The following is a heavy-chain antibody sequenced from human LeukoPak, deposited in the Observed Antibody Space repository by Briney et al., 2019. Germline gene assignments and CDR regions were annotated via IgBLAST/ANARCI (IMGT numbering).Heavy chain of an antibody. Sequence: SETLSLTCSLSGGSISSHYWSWIRQPAGKGLEWIGRIYTSGTTTYNPSLQSRVTMSVDTSKNQFSLNLISLTAADTAVYYCAKQLGARAFDIWGQGTMVTVSS. CDR2: IYTSGTT. V-gene: IGHV4-4*07. CDR3: AKQLGARAFDI. D-gene: IGHD1-1*01. J-gene: IGHJ3*02. CDR1: GGSISSHY.